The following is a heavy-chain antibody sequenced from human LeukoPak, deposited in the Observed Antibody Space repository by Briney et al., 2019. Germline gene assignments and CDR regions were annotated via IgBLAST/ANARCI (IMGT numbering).Heavy chain of an antibody. CDR1: GFTVRTKY. Sequence: PGGSLRLSCAPSGFTVRTKYMTWVRHAPGKGLEWVSEINSSRSTYYADSVKGRFTISGDNSNNTLYLQMNSLRVEDTAVYYCASGDKLRRLDFWGQGTLVTVSS. CDR3: ASGDKLRRLDF. V-gene: IGHV3-53*01. D-gene: IGHD5-12*01. J-gene: IGHJ4*02. CDR2: INSSRST.